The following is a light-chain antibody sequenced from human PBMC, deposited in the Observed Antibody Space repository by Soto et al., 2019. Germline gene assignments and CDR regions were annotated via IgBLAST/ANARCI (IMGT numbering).Light chain of an antibody. CDR2: DAS. Sequence: EIVLTQSPGTLSLSPGERATLSCRASQSVTNNYVVWYQQKPSQAPRLLIHDASSRATGIPDRFSGSGSGTDFTLTISRLELEDFAVYYCPQSAVSPLTFGQGTRVDIK. CDR3: PQSAVSPLT. CDR1: QSVTNNY. J-gene: IGKJ1*01. V-gene: IGKV3-20*01.